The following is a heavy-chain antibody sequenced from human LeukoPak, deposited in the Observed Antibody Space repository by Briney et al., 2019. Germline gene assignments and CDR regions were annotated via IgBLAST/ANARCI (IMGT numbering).Heavy chain of an antibody. CDR2: ISSSSSNT. CDR1: GFTFSDYF. D-gene: IGHD2-2*01. CDR3: ARGIHKTHCTRTSCYVSWLDP. J-gene: IGHJ5*02. V-gene: IGHV3-11*06. Sequence: SGRSLRLSCAASGFTFSDYFMTWIGQTPGKGLEWVSYISSSSSNTNYADSVKGRFTISRDNAENSLSLQMNSQRAEDTAVYYCARGIHKTHCTRTSCYVSWLDPWGQGTLVTVSS.